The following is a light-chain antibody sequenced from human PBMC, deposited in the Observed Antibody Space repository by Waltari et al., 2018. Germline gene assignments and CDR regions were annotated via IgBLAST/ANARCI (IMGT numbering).Light chain of an antibody. Sequence: QSALTQTASVSGSPGQSITISCTETSSDIGDYDYVSWDQPYPGGPPKLVIYDVTYRSQGVSIRCSGSKTGSTASLTISGLQTEDEAFYYCSAYTTTSTLVLFGGGTKLTVL. CDR2: DVT. V-gene: IGLV2-14*03. CDR1: SSDIGDYDY. J-gene: IGLJ2*01. CDR3: SAYTTTSTLVL.